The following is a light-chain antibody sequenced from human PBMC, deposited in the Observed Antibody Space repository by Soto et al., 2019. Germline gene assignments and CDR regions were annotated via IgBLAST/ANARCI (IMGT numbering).Light chain of an antibody. CDR3: QTYDTGVSGSI. J-gene: IGLJ2*01. CDR2: GNI. Sequence: QSVLTQPPSVSGAPGQRVAISCAGTSSNIGAGYDVHWYQHLPGTAPKLLIFGNINRPAGVPDQFSGSKSGTSASLAITGLQAADEGYYYCQTYDTGVSGSIFGGGTKVTVL. V-gene: IGLV1-40*01. CDR1: SSNIGAGYD.